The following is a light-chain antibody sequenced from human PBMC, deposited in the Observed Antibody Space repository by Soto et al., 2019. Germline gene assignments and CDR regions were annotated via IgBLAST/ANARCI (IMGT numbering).Light chain of an antibody. Sequence: EIVLTQSPATLSLSPGERATLSCRASQSVSSYLAWYQQKPGQAPRLLIYDASNRATGIPARFSGRGSGTGFTLTIISLEPEDFAGYYCQQRSNWPLTFGGGTKVEIK. CDR2: DAS. CDR1: QSVSSY. J-gene: IGKJ4*01. V-gene: IGKV3-11*01. CDR3: QQRSNWPLT.